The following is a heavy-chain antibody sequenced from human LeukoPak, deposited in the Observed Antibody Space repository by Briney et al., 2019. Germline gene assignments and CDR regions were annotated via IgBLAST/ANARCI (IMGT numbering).Heavy chain of an antibody. D-gene: IGHD3-22*01. J-gene: IGHJ4*02. CDR2: ISYDGSNK. CDR3: ARAITMIVVVPIDY. CDR1: GFTFSSYA. Sequence: PGGSLRLSCAASGFTFSSYAMHWVRQAPGKGLEWVAVISYDGSNKYYADSVKGRFTISRDNPKNTLYLQMNSLRAEDTAVYYCARAITMIVVVPIDYWGQGTLVSVSS. V-gene: IGHV3-30-3*01.